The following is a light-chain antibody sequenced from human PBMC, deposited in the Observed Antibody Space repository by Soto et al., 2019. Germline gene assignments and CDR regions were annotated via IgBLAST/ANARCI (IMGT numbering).Light chain of an antibody. CDR1: QGISSF. J-gene: IGKJ3*01. Sequence: IQLTQSPSSLSASVGDRVTITCRASQGISSFLAWYQQKPGRAPKLLIYGASTLQSGVPSRFSGSGSETDFTLTISSLQPEDFATYYCQQLNSFPIAFGPGTKVEIQ. V-gene: IGKV1-9*01. CDR3: QQLNSFPIA. CDR2: GAS.